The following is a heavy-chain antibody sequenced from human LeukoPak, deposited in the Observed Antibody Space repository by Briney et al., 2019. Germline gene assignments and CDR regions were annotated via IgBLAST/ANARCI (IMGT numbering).Heavy chain of an antibody. J-gene: IGHJ4*02. Sequence: GGPLRLSCAASGFTFSDYYMSWIRQAPGKGLEWVSYISSSGSTIYYADPVKGRFTISRDNAKNSLYLQMNSLRAEDTAVYYCRTGSRGYYFDYWGQGTLVTVSS. CDR1: GFTFSDYY. CDR3: RTGSRGYYFDY. D-gene: IGHD1-1*01. CDR2: ISSSGSTI. V-gene: IGHV3-11*01.